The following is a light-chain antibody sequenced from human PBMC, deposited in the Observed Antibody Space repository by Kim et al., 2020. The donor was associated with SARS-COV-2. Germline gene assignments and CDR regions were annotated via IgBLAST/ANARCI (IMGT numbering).Light chain of an antibody. Sequence: LSPGERATLSCRARQMIGDWLAWYQQRSGQAPRLLIYDASIRATGIPARFSGSGSGTDFTLTISSLEPEDFAVYYCQQRRTWPLTFGGGTKVDIK. CDR2: DAS. J-gene: IGKJ4*01. V-gene: IGKV3-11*01. CDR3: QQRRTWPLT. CDR1: QMIGDW.